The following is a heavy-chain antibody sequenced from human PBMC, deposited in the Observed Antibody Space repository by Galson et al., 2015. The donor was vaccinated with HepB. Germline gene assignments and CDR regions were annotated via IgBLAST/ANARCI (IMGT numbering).Heavy chain of an antibody. D-gene: IGHD2-2*01. J-gene: IGHJ3*02. Sequence: SLRLSCAASGFTFSSYGMPWVRQAPGKGLEWVTFIWYDGSKKYYADAVKGRFTVSRDNSKNTLYLQMDSLRAEDTALFYCARASPSPMHNMGAFDIWGQGTMVTIFS. V-gene: IGHV3-33*01. CDR3: ARASPSPMHNMGAFDI. CDR1: GFTFSSYG. CDR2: IWYDGSKK.